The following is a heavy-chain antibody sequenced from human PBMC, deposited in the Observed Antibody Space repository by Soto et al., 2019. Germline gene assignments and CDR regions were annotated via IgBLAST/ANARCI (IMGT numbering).Heavy chain of an antibody. CDR3: ARDPNEGDFWRGYYTYYYYGMDV. D-gene: IGHD3-3*01. J-gene: IGHJ6*04. CDR1: GFTFSSYS. V-gene: IGHV3-48*02. CDR2: ISSSSSTI. Sequence: EVQLVESGGGLVQPGGSLRLSCAASGFTFSSYSMNWVRQAPGKGLEWVSYISSSSSTIYYADSVKGRFTISRDNAKNSLYLQMNSLRDEDTAVYYCARDPNEGDFWRGYYTYYYYGMDVWGKGTTVTVSS.